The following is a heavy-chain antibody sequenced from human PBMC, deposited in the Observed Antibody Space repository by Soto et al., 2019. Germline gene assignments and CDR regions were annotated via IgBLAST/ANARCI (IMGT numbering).Heavy chain of an antibody. CDR1: GFTFSSYW. D-gene: IGHD3-3*01. CDR2: INSDGSST. V-gene: IGHV3-74*01. Sequence: EVQLVESGGGLVQPGGSLRLSCAASGFTFSSYWMHWVRQAPGKGLVWVSRINSDGSSTSSADSVKGRFTISRDNAKKTLYLQRNSLRAEDTAVYYCARVAWSGYALVDYWGQGTLVTVSS. J-gene: IGHJ4*02. CDR3: ARVAWSGYALVDY.